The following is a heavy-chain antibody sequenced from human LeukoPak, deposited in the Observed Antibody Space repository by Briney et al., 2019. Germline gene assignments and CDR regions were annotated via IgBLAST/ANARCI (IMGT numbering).Heavy chain of an antibody. Sequence: ASVKVSCKAPGDTLANYGITWVRQAPGQGLEWMGIINPSGGSTSYAQKFQDRVTMTRDTSTSTVYMELSSLKSEDTAVYYCAREDVVLVDAVRYYYYGMDVWGQGTTVTVSS. V-gene: IGHV1-46*01. D-gene: IGHD2-8*01. CDR1: GDTLANYG. CDR3: AREDVVLVDAVRYYYYGMDV. CDR2: INPSGGST. J-gene: IGHJ6*02.